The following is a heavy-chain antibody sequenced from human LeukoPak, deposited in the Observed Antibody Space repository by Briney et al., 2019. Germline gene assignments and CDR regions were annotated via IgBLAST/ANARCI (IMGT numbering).Heavy chain of an antibody. J-gene: IGHJ4*02. CDR1: GYTFTGYY. D-gene: IGHD6-13*01. Sequence: ASEKVSCKASGYTFTGYYMHWVRQAPGQGLEWMGWINPNSGGTNYAQKFEGRVTMTRDTSISTAYMELSRLRSDDTAVYYCARVGSVAAAGIGGVYWGQGTLVTVSS. V-gene: IGHV1-2*02. CDR3: ARVGSVAAAGIGGVY. CDR2: INPNSGGT.